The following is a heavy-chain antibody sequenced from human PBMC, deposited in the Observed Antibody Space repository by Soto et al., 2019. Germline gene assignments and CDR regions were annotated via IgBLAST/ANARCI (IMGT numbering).Heavy chain of an antibody. J-gene: IGHJ3*02. CDR3: AKNYGNAFDI. D-gene: IGHD3-10*01. CDR1: GGSISGSSYY. Sequence: PSETLSLTCTVSGGSISGSSYYWGWIRQPPGKGLEWIGNIYYSGSTNYNPSLKSRVTISVDTSKNQFSLKLSSVTAADTAVYYCAKNYGNAFDIWGQGTMVTVSS. V-gene: IGHV4-39*07. CDR2: IYYSGST.